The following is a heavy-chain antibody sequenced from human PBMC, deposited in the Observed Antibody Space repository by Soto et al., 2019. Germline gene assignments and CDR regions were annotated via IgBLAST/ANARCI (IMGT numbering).Heavy chain of an antibody. J-gene: IGHJ4*02. V-gene: IGHV1-18*01. CDR2: ISAYNGNT. Sequence: QVQLVQSGAEVKKPGASVRVSCKASGYTFTSYGISWVRQAPGQGLEWMGWISAYNGNTNYAQSLQGRVTMTTDTHTTTAYVELRSLKSDDTAVYYCARVSPSSRAAEPWGQGTLVTVS. D-gene: IGHD6-13*01. CDR1: GYTFTSYG. CDR3: ARVSPSSRAAEP.